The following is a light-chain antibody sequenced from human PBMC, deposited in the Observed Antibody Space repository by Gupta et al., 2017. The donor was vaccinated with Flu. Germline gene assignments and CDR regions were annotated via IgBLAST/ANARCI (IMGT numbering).Light chain of an antibody. CDR3: MQGKNWPLT. J-gene: IGKJ2*01. Sequence: ICKYTQRVLECSDGKTHLAWYQQKPGQSPKRLIYRVSTRESGVPDRVSGSGSGTDFTLNISRVEAEDVAVYYCMQGKNWPLTFGQGTKVEIK. V-gene: IGKV4-1*01. CDR2: RVS. CDR1: QRVLECSDGKTH.